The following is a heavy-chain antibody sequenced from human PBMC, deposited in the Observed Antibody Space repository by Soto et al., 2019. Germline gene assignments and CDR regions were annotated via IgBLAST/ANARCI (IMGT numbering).Heavy chain of an antibody. D-gene: IGHD3-3*01. J-gene: IGHJ6*02. Sequence: GGSLRLSCAASGFTFSSYSMNWVRQAPGKGLEWVSSISSSSSYIYYADSVKGRFTISRDNAKNSLYLQMNSLRAEDTAVYYCARDGYYDFWSGSSHYYYYGMDVWGQGTTVTVSS. V-gene: IGHV3-21*01. CDR1: GFTFSSYS. CDR2: ISSSSSYI. CDR3: ARDGYYDFWSGSSHYYYYGMDV.